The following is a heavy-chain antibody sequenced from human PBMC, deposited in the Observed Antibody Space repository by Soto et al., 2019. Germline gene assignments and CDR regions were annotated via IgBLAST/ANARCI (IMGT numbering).Heavy chain of an antibody. V-gene: IGHV3-23*01. Sequence: EVQLLEAGGGLVQPGGSLRLSCAASGFTFSKYAMIWVRQAPGKGLESVSGIYGSGAGISYADSVKGRFTISRDNSKNTLFLQMDDLRVDDTAVYWCAKDAVSGDGFWRAESWGNGTLVTVSP. CDR1: GFTFSKYA. CDR2: IYGSGAGI. CDR3: AKDAVSGDGFWRAES. J-gene: IGHJ5*01. D-gene: IGHD2-21*02.